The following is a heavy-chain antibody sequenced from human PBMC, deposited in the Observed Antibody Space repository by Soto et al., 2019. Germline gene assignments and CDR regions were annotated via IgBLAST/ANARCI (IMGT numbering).Heavy chain of an antibody. CDR3: ARDKTPGYSSSWSPGNFDY. Sequence: QVQLVESGGGMVKPGGSLRLSCAASGFTFSDYYMSWIRQAPGKGLEWVSYISSSGSTIYYADSVKGRFTISRDNAKNSLYLQMNSLRAEDTAVYYCARDKTPGYSSSWSPGNFDYWGQGTLVTVSS. CDR2: ISSSGSTI. J-gene: IGHJ4*02. D-gene: IGHD6-13*01. V-gene: IGHV3-11*01. CDR1: GFTFSDYY.